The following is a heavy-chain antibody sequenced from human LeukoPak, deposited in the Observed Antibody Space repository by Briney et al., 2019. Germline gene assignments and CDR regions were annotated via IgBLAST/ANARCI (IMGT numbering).Heavy chain of an antibody. J-gene: IGHJ4*02. CDR2: IYHSGST. Sequence: SETLSLTCAVYGGSFSGYYWSGIRQPPGKGLEWIGEIYHSGSTNYNPSLNSRVTISVDTSKNQFSLKLSSVTAADTAVYYCARGVVPRWLLYRCGRFDSWGQGTLVTVSS. D-gene: IGHD3-3*01. CDR3: ARGVVPRWLLYRCGRFDS. V-gene: IGHV4-34*01. CDR1: GGSFSGYY.